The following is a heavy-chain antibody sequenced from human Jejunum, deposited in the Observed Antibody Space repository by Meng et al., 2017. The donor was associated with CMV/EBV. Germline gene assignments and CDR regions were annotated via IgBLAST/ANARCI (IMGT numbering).Heavy chain of an antibody. J-gene: IGHJ6*02. V-gene: IGHV4-39*07. CDR1: TYY. CDR2: IYYGGST. CDR3: ARDRVRYSDDYYYYGMDV. Sequence: TYYWGWIRQPPGKGLEWIGSIYYGGSTYYNPSLKSRVTISVDTSKNQFSLSLSSVTAADTAVYYCARDRVRYSDDYYYYGMDVWGQGTTVTVSS. D-gene: IGHD3-9*01.